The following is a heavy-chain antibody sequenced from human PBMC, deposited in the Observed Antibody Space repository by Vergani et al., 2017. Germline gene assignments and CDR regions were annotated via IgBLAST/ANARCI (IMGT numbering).Heavy chain of an antibody. CDR3: ARKHNWNDGAFDI. D-gene: IGHD1-20*01. Sequence: QVQLQESGPGLVKPSQTLSLTCTVSGGSISSGSYYWSWIRQPAGKGLEWIGRIYTSGSTNYNPSLKSRVTISVDTSKNQFSLKLSSVTAADTAVYYCARKHNWNDGAFDIWGQGTMGTGSS. CDR2: IYTSGST. V-gene: IGHV4-61*02. J-gene: IGHJ3*02. CDR1: GGSISSGSYY.